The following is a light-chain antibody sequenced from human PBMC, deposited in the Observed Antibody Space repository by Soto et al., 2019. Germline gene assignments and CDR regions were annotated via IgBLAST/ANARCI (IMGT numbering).Light chain of an antibody. V-gene: IGKV3-20*01. CDR3: QQYGSSPIT. CDR2: GAS. J-gene: IGKJ5*01. CDR1: QSVSSSY. Sequence: EIVLTQSPGTLSLSPGEGATLSCRASQSVSSSYLAWYQQKPGQAPRLLIFGASTRATGIPDRFSGSGSGTDFSLTISRLEPEDFAVYSCQQYGSSPITFGRGTRLEIK.